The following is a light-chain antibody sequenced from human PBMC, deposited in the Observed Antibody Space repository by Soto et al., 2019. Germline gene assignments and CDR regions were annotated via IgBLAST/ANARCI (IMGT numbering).Light chain of an antibody. CDR1: QSISSW. V-gene: IGKV1-5*03. Sequence: IHMTHSPSTLPASVLYRVTITCRASQSISSWLAWYQQKPGKAPNLLIHKASHLESGVPSRFSGSGSGTEFTLTISRLEPEDFAVYYCQQCGSSGTFGQGTKV. J-gene: IGKJ1*01. CDR3: QQCGSSGT. CDR2: KAS.